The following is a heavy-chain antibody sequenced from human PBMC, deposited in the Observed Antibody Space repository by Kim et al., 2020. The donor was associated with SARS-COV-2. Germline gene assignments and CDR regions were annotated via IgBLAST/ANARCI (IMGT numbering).Heavy chain of an antibody. J-gene: IGHJ1*01. V-gene: IGHV3-43*02. CDR2: ISGDGGST. CDR1: GFTFDDYA. Sequence: GGSLRLSCAASGFTFDDYAMHWVRQAPGKGLEWVSLISGDGGSTYYADSVKGRFTISRDNSKNSLYLQMNSLRTEDTALYYCAKDFYYDSSGYYSYFQHCGQGTLVTVSS. CDR3: AKDFYYDSSGYYSYFQH. D-gene: IGHD3-22*01.